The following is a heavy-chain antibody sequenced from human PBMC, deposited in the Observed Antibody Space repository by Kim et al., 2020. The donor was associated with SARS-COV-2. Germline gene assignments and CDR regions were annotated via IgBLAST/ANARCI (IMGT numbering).Heavy chain of an antibody. Sequence: SETLSLTCTVSGDSISNSPYYWGWIRQPPGKGLEWIGSIYYSGITYYNPSLKGRLIMSVDTSKNQFSLKLSSVTAADTAIYSSGRHYRTRGAADGSDVWGRGTTVTVSS. CDR3: GRHYRTRGAADGSDV. J-gene: IGHJ6*02. V-gene: IGHV4-39*01. D-gene: IGHD3-10*01. CDR2: IYYSGIT. CDR1: GDSISNSPYY.